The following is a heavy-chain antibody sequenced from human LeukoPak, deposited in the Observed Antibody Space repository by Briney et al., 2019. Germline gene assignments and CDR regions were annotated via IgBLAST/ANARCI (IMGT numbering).Heavy chain of an antibody. CDR1: GFTFNNAW. D-gene: IGHD1-26*01. Sequence: GGSLRLSCAASGFTFNNAWMSWVRQAPGKGLEWVAFIRYDGNNKNYADSVKGRFTISRDNSKNTLYLQMNSLRAEDTAVYYCAKGYGWEASYYYYYMDVWGKGTTVTISS. CDR3: AKGYGWEASYYYYYMDV. V-gene: IGHV3-30*02. CDR2: IRYDGNNK. J-gene: IGHJ6*03.